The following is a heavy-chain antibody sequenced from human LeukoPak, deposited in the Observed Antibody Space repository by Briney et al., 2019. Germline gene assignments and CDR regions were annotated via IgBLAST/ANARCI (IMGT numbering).Heavy chain of an antibody. D-gene: IGHD2-15*01. CDR2: INSDGSST. CDR3: AKDSGIGAAFFDY. V-gene: IGHV3-74*01. J-gene: IGHJ4*02. CDR1: GFTFSGYW. Sequence: PGGSLRLSCAASGFTFSGYWMHWVRQAPGKGLVWVSRINSDGSSTSYADSVKGRFTISRDNAKNTLYLQMNSLRAEDTAVYYCAKDSGIGAAFFDYWGQGTLVTVSS.